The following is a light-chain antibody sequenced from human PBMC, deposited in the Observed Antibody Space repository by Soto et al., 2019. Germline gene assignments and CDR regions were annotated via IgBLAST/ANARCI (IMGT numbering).Light chain of an antibody. CDR1: QTVTTN. CDR2: GAS. J-gene: IGKJ5*01. CDR3: QQYNNWPLLIT. V-gene: IGKV3-15*01. Sequence: EIMMTHSPATLSVSPGERASLSCRASQTVTTNLAWYQQKPGQAPRLLIYGASTRATGVPARFSGSGSGTEFTLTISTLQSEDFALFYCQQYNNWPLLITFGQGTRLEI.